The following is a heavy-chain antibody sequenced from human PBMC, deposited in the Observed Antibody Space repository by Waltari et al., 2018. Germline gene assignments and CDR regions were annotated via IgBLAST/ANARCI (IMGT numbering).Heavy chain of an antibody. Sequence: QVQLQQWGAGRLKPSETLSLTCAVYGGSFSGYYWSWIRQPPGKGLEWIGEINHSGSTNYNPSLKSRVTISVDTSKNQFSLKLSSVTAADTAVYYCARDVWRGKFDYWGQGTLVTVSS. D-gene: IGHD3-16*01. J-gene: IGHJ4*02. V-gene: IGHV4-34*01. CDR2: INHSGST. CDR1: GGSFSGYY. CDR3: ARDVWRGKFDY.